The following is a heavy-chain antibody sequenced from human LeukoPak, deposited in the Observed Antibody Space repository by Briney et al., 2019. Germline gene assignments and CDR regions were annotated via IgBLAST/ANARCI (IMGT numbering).Heavy chain of an antibody. Sequence: SVKVSCKASGGTFSSYAISWVRQAPGQGLEWMGRIIPIFGIANYAQKFQGRVTITADKSTSTAYMELSSLRSEDTAVYYCARGGEYELETLDYWGQGTLVTVSS. V-gene: IGHV1-69*04. CDR2: IIPIFGIA. CDR1: GGTFSSYA. J-gene: IGHJ4*02. CDR3: ARGGEYELETLDY. D-gene: IGHD1-1*01.